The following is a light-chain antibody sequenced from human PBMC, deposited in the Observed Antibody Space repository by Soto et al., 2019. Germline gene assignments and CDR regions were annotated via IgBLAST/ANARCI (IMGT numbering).Light chain of an antibody. Sequence: DIEVIQSPSSLSASVGDRVTITCRASLRISKYLNWYQQLPGKATKLLIYGASSLQSGVPSRFSGSGSWTDMSLTSSGLQPEDSATYYCQHSHSTPLTFGGGAKLE. V-gene: IGKV1-39*01. CDR3: QHSHSTPLT. CDR2: GAS. CDR1: LRISKY. J-gene: IGKJ4*01.